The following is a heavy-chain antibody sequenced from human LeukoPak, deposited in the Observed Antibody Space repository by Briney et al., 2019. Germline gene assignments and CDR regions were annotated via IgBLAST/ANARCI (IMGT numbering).Heavy chain of an antibody. CDR1: GFTFSDYY. J-gene: IGHJ5*02. D-gene: IGHD2-2*02. CDR2: ISTTSTYT. V-gene: IGHV3-11*05. CDR3: ARDWYCSSSICYTDRNWFDP. Sequence: GGSLRLSCAASGFTFSDYYMSWIRQAPGKGLEWVSYISTTSTYTDYADSVKGRFTVSSDNAKNLLYLQMNSLRPEDTAAYYCARDWYCSSSICYTDRNWFDPWGQGTLVTVPS.